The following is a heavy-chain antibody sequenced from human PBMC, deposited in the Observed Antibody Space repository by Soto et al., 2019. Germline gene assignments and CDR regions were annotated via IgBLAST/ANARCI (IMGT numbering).Heavy chain of an antibody. CDR1: VCTFSSYD. CDR2: IGTAGDT. J-gene: IGHJ4*02. D-gene: IGHD3-9*01. CDR3: ARAIRQTLFDY. V-gene: IGHV3-13*04. Sequence: PVGSLRLSCSSSVCTFSSYDMHCVRQGPGKCLEWVSAIGTAGDTNYAGSVKGRFTISRENAKNSLYLQMNSLRAGDTAIYFCARAIRQTLFDYLGQGTLVTVSS.